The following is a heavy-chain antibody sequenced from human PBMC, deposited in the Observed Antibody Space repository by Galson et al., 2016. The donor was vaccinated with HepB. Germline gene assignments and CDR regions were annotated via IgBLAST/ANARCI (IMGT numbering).Heavy chain of an antibody. CDR3: ATDPIIGMYSTSWYYFDY. D-gene: IGHD2-2*01. CDR1: GYTLTELS. Sequence: SVKVSCKVSGYTLTELSIHWVRQAPGKGLEWMGGFDPEDRETIYSQKFQGRVTMTEDTSTDTTHTELSSLRSEDTAVYFCATDPIIGMYSTSWYYFDYWGQGTLVTVSS. J-gene: IGHJ4*02. V-gene: IGHV1-24*01. CDR2: FDPEDRET.